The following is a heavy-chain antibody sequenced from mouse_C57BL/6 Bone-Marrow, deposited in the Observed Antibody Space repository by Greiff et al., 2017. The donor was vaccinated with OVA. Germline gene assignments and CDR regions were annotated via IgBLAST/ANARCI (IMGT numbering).Heavy chain of an antibody. CDR3: AREGYYGSSYAMDY. CDR1: GYSFTSYY. V-gene: IGHV1-66*01. J-gene: IGHJ4*01. CDR2: IYPGSGNT. Sequence: VKLQQSGPELVKPGASVKISCKASGYSFTSYYIHWVKQRPGQGLEWIGWIYPGSGNTKYNEKFKGKATLTADTSSSTAYMQLSSLTSEDSAVYYCAREGYYGSSYAMDYWGQGTSVTVSS. D-gene: IGHD1-1*01.